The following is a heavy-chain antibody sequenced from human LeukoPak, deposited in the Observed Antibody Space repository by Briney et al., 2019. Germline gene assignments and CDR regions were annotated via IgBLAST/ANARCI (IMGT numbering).Heavy chain of an antibody. V-gene: IGHV3-43*02. D-gene: IGHD6-19*01. CDR1: GFTFDDYG. J-gene: IGHJ4*02. CDR3: AKARWPGGGWRALDY. Sequence: QSVGSLRLSCAASGFTFDDYGMHWVPQAPGGGQEWVSRINGDGGSTYYADSVKGRFTISRDNSKNSLYLQMNSLTTEDTALYYCAKARWPGGGWRALDYWGQGTLVTVSS. CDR2: INGDGGST.